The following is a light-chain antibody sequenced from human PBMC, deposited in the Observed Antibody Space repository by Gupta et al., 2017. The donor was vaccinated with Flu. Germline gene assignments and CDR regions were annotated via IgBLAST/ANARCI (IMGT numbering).Light chain of an antibody. Sequence: SVTLGPAAFICCRSRRRLVYKDEITLLCWFQQRPGHSPRRIIYEVSKRDCGVPDRCSGSGSITDFPLKSSGVDAEDVGVYYSKRGRPPWTFGQGTKVEI. CDR3: KRGRPPWT. CDR2: EVS. V-gene: IGKV2-30*01. J-gene: IGKJ1*01. CDR1: RRLVYKDEITL.